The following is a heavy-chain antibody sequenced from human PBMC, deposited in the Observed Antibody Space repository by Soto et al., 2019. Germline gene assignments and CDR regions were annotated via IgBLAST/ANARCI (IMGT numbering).Heavy chain of an antibody. D-gene: IGHD5-12*01. CDR3: ARGEGRLVGTWFDP. J-gene: IGHJ5*02. Sequence: LSLTCDVYGGSFSRYYWNWIRQPPGKGLEWLGEINHSGSTNYNPSLESRVTISLDTSKTQFSLKLTSVTAADTAVYYCARGEGRLVGTWFDPWGQGTLVTVSS. V-gene: IGHV4-34*01. CDR2: INHSGST. CDR1: GGSFSRYY.